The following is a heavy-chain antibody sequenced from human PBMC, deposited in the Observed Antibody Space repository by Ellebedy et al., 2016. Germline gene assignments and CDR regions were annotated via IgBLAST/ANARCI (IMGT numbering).Heavy chain of an antibody. CDR2: ISGDGDTT. J-gene: IGHJ4*02. CDR3: YYGHYSGY. CDR1: GFTFRNFF. D-gene: IGHD4-17*01. V-gene: IGHV3-23*01. Sequence: GGSLRLXXVASGFTFRNFFMSWVRQAPGGGLEWFSTISGDGDTTFSADSVKGRFTIPRDNSRNTLYLQMDSLRAADTAVYYCYYGHYSGYWGQGTLVTVSS.